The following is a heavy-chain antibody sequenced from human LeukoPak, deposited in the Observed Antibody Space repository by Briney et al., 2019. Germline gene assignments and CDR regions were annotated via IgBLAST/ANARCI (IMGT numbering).Heavy chain of an antibody. CDR2: IIPIFGTA. CDR3: ARDGPPEYYFDY. CDR1: GGTFSSYA. J-gene: IGHJ4*02. V-gene: IGHV1-69*05. Sequence: GASVKVSCKASGGTFSSYAISWVRQAPGQGLEWMGRIIPIFGTANYAQKFQGRVTITTDESTSTAYMELSSLRSEDTAVYYCARDGPPEYYFDYWGQGTLVTVSS.